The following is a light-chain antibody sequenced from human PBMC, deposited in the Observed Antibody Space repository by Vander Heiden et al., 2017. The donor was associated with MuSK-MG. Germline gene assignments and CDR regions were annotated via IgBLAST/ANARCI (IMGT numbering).Light chain of an antibody. CDR3: SSYTSSSTPYV. CDR1: SSDVGGYNY. Sequence: QSALTQPASVSGSPGQSITISCTGTSSDVGGYNYVSWYQQHPGKAPKLMVYDVSNRPSGVSNRFSGSKSGLQAEDEADYYCSSYTSSSTPYVFGTGTKVSVL. CDR2: DVS. J-gene: IGLJ1*01. V-gene: IGLV2-14*01.